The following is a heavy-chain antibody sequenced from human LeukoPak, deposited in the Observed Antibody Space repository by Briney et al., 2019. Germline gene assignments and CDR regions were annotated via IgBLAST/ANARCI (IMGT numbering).Heavy chain of an antibody. D-gene: IGHD3-22*01. CDR2: ISGSGGST. CDR3: AKNSPHYYDSSGPFDY. Sequence: PGGSLRLSCAASGFTFSSYAMSWVRQAPGKGLEWVSAISGSGGSTYYADSVKGRFTISRDNSKNTLYLQMNSLRAEDTAVYYCAKNSPHYYDSSGPFDYWGQGTLVTVSS. J-gene: IGHJ4*02. V-gene: IGHV3-23*01. CDR1: GFTFSSYA.